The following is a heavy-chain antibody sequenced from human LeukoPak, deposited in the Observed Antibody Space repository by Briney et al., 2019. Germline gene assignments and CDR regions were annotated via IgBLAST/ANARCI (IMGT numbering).Heavy chain of an antibody. CDR1: GGSMNSYH. D-gene: IGHD3-22*01. J-gene: IGHJ4*02. Sequence: PSETLSLTCTVSGGSMNSYHWSWIRQPPGKGLEWIGYFYYSGSTNYNPSLKSRVTISVDTSKNQFSLKLSSVTAADTAVYYCARGRYYYDSSGYWKFDYWGQGTLVTVSS. CDR3: ARGRYYYDSSGYWKFDY. V-gene: IGHV4-59*12. CDR2: FYYSGST.